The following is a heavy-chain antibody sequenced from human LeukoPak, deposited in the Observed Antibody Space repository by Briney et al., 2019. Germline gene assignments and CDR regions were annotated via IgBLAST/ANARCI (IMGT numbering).Heavy chain of an antibody. CDR2: INQDGSEI. Sequence: PGGSLRLSCAASGFTFSNYWMSWVRQAPGKGLEWLANINQDGSEIYYVDSVKGRFTISRDNGKNSLYLQINSLRADETAVYYCARDQGSMIVVRTPHWFFHLWGRGTLVTVSS. D-gene: IGHD3-22*01. V-gene: IGHV3-7*01. CDR1: GFTFSNYW. J-gene: IGHJ2*01. CDR3: ARDQGSMIVVRTPHWFFHL.